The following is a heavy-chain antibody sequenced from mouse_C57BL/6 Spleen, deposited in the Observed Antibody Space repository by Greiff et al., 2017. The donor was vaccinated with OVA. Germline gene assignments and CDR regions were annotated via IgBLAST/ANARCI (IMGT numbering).Heavy chain of an antibody. Sequence: VMLVESGPGLVQPSQSLSITCTVSGFSLTSYGVHWVRQSPGKGLEWLGVIWRGGSTDYNAAFMSRLSITKDNSKSQVFFKMNSLQADDAAIYYCAKHGYKDYYAMDYWGQGTSVTVSS. J-gene: IGHJ4*01. CDR2: IWRGGST. D-gene: IGHD2-2*01. CDR1: GFSLTSYG. CDR3: AKHGYKDYYAMDY. V-gene: IGHV2-5*01.